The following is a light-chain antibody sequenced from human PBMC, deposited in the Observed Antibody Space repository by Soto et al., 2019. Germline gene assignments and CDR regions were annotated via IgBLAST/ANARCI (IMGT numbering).Light chain of an antibody. V-gene: IGKV3-11*01. CDR1: QSVDTY. CDR3: QERSNWPPRYT. CDR2: DAS. Sequence: EIWLTQSPATLSLSPGERVTLSCRASQSVDTYLAWYQQKTGQAPRLLIYDASNRATGIPARFSGSGSGTDFTLTISSLEPEEFALYYCQERSNWPPRYTFGQGTRLEIK. J-gene: IGKJ2*01.